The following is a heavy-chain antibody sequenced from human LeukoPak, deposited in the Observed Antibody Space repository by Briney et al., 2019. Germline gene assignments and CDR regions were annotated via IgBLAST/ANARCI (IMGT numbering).Heavy chain of an antibody. CDR3: VTYYYDSSGYYVNY. D-gene: IGHD3-22*01. V-gene: IGHV3-30*04. CDR2: ISYDGSNK. J-gene: IGHJ4*02. CDR1: GFTFSSYA. Sequence: GGSLRLSCAASGFTFSSYAMHWVRQAPGKGLEWVAVISYDGSNKYYADSVKGRFTISRDNSKNTLYLQMNSLRAEDTAVYYCVTYYYDSSGYYVNYWGQGTLVTVSS.